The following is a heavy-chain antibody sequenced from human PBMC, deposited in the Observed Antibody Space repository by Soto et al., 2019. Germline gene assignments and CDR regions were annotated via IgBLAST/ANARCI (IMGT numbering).Heavy chain of an antibody. CDR3: ARWSGFTGYYYGMDV. CDR2: IHYSGST. CDR1: GGSISSDY. V-gene: IGHV4-59*01. J-gene: IGHJ6*02. Sequence: SETLSLTCTVSGGSISSDYWSWIRQPPGKGLEWIGYIHYSGSTNYNPSLESRVTISVDTSRYQFSLKLSSVTAADTAVYYCARWSGFTGYYYGMDVWGQGTTVTVSS. D-gene: IGHD3-9*01.